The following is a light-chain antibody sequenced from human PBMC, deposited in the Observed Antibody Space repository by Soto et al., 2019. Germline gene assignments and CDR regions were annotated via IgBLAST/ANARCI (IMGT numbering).Light chain of an antibody. V-gene: IGLV2-23*02. CDR2: EVN. Sequence: QSVLNQPASVSGSPGQSITISCTGTRSNVGSYKLVSWYQQHPGKAPKLMIFEVNKRPSGVSNRFSGSKSGNTASLTISGLKVEDEADYYCCSSGGSPTYVFGTGTKLTVL. CDR3: CSSGGSPTYV. CDR1: RSNVGSYKL. J-gene: IGLJ1*01.